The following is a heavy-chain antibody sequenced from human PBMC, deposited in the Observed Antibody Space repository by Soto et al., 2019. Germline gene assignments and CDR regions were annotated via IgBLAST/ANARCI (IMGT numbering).Heavy chain of an antibody. D-gene: IGHD5-18*01. CDR1: GFTFSRHD. CDR2: IGTAGDT. CDR3: VRDKYTYGYPEGLDV. J-gene: IGHJ6*02. Sequence: EVQLVESGGGLVQPGGSLRLSCAASGFTFSRHDMHWVRQATGKGLEWVSAIGTAGDTYYPDFVKGRFTISRENAKNSLYLQMDILRAEDTAVYYCVRDKYTYGYPEGLDVWGQGTTVTVSS. V-gene: IGHV3-13*01.